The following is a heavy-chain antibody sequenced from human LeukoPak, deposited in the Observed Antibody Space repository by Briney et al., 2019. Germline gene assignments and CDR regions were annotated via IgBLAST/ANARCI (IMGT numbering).Heavy chain of an antibody. CDR1: GYTFTSYY. CDR3: ARAFLGGSSSFWFDP. CDR2: INPSGGST. Sequence: ASVKVSCTASGYTFTSYYMHWVRQAPGQGLEGMGIINPSGGSTSYAQKFQGRVTMTRDTSTSTVYMELSSLRSEDTAVYYCARAFLGGSSSFWFDPWGQGTLVTVSS. D-gene: IGHD6-6*01. J-gene: IGHJ5*02. V-gene: IGHV1-46*01.